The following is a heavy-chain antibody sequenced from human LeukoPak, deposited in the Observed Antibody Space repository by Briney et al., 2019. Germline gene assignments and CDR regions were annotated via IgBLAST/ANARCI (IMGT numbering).Heavy chain of an antibody. CDR1: GGSFSGYY. J-gene: IGHJ3*02. Sequence: SETLSLTCAVYGGSFSGYYWSWIRQPPGKGLEWIGEINHSGSTNYNPSLKSRVTISVDTSKNQFSLKLSSVTAADTAVYYCAREGTTVVTPSHAFDIWGQGTMVTVSS. D-gene: IGHD4-23*01. CDR3: AREGTTVVTPSHAFDI. V-gene: IGHV4-34*01. CDR2: INHSGST.